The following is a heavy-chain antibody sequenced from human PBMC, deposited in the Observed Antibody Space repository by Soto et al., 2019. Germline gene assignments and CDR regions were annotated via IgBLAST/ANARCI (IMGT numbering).Heavy chain of an antibody. CDR3: AGQYSSSSVEF. J-gene: IGHJ4*02. CDR1: GFTFSDYY. CDR2: ISSGAITI. V-gene: IGHV3-11*01. Sequence: GGSLRLSCAASGFTFSDYYMNWIRQAPGKGLEWVSYISSGAITIYYADSVKGRFTISRDNVKNSLYLQMNSLRAEDTAVYYCAGQYSSSSVEFWGQGTLVTVSS. D-gene: IGHD6-6*01.